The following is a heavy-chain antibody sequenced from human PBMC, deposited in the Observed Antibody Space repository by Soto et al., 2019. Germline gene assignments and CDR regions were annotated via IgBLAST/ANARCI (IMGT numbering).Heavy chain of an antibody. CDR2: IYYSGST. CDR3: ARLIVVVPAALDGWFDP. CDR1: GGSISSYY. V-gene: IGHV4-59*01. D-gene: IGHD2-2*01. Sequence: QVQLQESGPGLVKPSETLSLTCTVSGGSISSYYWSWIRQPPGKGLEWIGYIYYSGSTNYNPSLKSRVTISVDTSKNQFSLKLSSVTAADTAVYYCARLIVVVPAALDGWFDPCGQGPLVTVSS. J-gene: IGHJ5*02.